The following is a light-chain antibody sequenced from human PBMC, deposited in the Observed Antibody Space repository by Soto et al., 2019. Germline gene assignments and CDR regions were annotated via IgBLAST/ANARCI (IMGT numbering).Light chain of an antibody. CDR1: QSISSW. Sequence: EIQMTQSPSTLYASVGDRVTITCRASQSISSWLAWYQQKPGKAPKLLIYKASSLESGVPSRFSGSGSGTEFTLTISSLQPDDFATYYCQHYNSYSEAFGQGTKVDIK. CDR2: KAS. V-gene: IGKV1-5*03. CDR3: QHYNSYSEA. J-gene: IGKJ1*01.